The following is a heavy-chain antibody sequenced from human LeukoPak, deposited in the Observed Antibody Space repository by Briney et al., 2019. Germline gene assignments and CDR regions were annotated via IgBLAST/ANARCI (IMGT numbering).Heavy chain of an antibody. Sequence: SETLSLTCTVSGGSISSYYWSWIRQPAGKGLEWLGRIYTSGSTNYNPSLKSRVTMSVDTSKNQFSLKLSSVTAADTAVYYCARGSVVVTAIPAEHFDYWGQGTLVTVSS. V-gene: IGHV4-4*07. J-gene: IGHJ4*02. CDR3: ARGSVVVTAIPAEHFDY. CDR1: GGSISSYY. D-gene: IGHD2-21*02. CDR2: IYTSGST.